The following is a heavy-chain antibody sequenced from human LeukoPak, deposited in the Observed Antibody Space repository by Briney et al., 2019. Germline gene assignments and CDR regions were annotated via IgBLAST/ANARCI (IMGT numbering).Heavy chain of an antibody. CDR1: GFTFCSYA. CDR2: ISYDGSNK. V-gene: IGHV3-30*04. Sequence: GRSLRLSCAASGFTFCSYAMHWVRQAPGKGLEWVAVISYDGSNKYYADSVKGRFTISRDNSKNTLYLQMNSLRAEDTAVYYCARGRWELPFWGQGTLVTVSS. J-gene: IGHJ4*02. CDR3: ARGRWELPF. D-gene: IGHD1-26*01.